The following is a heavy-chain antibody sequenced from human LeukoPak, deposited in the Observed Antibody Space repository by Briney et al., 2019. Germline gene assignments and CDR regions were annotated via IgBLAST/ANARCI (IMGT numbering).Heavy chain of an antibody. CDR3: ARAGVVYATKTPYYFDY. V-gene: IGHV4-4*07. D-gene: IGHD2-8*02. CDR2: IYTSGST. J-gene: IGHJ4*02. CDR1: GGSISSYY. Sequence: PSETLSLTCTVSGGSISSYYWSWIRQLAGKGPEWIGRIYTSGSTNYNPSLKSRVTMSVDTSKDQFSLKLSSVTAADTAVYYCARAGVVYATKTPYYFDYWGQGTLVTVSS.